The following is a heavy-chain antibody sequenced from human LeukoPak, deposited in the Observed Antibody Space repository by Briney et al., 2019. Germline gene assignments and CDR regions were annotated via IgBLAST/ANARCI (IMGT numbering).Heavy chain of an antibody. CDR3: ARARRDSGYYKVDY. J-gene: IGHJ4*02. CDR1: GGSLSGSY. V-gene: IGHV4-34*01. CDR2: INHSGSA. D-gene: IGHD3-3*01. Sequence: SETLSLTCAVYGGSLSGSYWSWIRQPPGKGLEWIGEINHSGSANYNPSLKSRVTLSIDKSKNQFSLNLDSVTAADTAVYYCARARRDSGYYKVDYWGQGTLVTVSS.